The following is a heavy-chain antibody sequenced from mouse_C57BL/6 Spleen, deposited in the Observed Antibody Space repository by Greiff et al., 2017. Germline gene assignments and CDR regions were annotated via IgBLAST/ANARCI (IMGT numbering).Heavy chain of an antibody. D-gene: IGHD1-1*02. Sequence: VQLQQSGASVKIPCKASGYAFSSYWMNWVKQRPGKGLEWIGQIYPGDGDTNYNGKFKGKATLTADKSSSTAYMQLSSLTSEDSGVYFCARGDGAYWGQGTSVTVSS. V-gene: IGHV1-80*01. CDR3: ARGDGAY. CDR2: IYPGDGDT. CDR1: GYAFSSYW. J-gene: IGHJ4*01.